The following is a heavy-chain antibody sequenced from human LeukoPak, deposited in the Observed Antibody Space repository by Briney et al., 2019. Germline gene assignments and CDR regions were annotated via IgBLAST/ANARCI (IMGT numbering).Heavy chain of an antibody. CDR3: SGSYCSSTSCRP. Sequence: GGSLRLSCAASGFTFSSHAMSWVRQAPGKGLEWVSAISGSGGSTYYADSVKGRFTISRDNSKNTLYLQMNSLRAEDTAVYYCSGSYCSSTSCRPWGQGTLVTVSS. J-gene: IGHJ5*02. V-gene: IGHV3-23*01. CDR2: ISGSGGST. CDR1: GFTFSSHA. D-gene: IGHD2-2*01.